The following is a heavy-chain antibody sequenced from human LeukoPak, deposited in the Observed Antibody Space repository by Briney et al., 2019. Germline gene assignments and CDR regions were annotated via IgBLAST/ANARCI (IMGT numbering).Heavy chain of an antibody. V-gene: IGHV3-23*01. D-gene: IGHD2-15*01. CDR3: ARGGRGRPNNWFDP. J-gene: IGHJ5*02. Sequence: GGSLRLSCAASGFTFTNSTMSWVRQAPGKGLEWVSTISGRGGNTYYADSVKGRFTISRDISKNPLYLQMNSLRAEDTAVYYCARGGRGRPNNWFDPWGQGTLVTVSS. CDR2: ISGRGGNT. CDR1: GFTFTNST.